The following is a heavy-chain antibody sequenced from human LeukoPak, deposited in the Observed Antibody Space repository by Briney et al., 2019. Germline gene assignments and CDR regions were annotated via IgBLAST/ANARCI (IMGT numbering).Heavy chain of an antibody. J-gene: IGHJ6*02. D-gene: IGHD4-17*01. CDR2: IYYSGST. CDR1: GGSVSSGSYY. CDR3: ASAGGTVTQPYYYYGMDV. Sequence: SETLSLTCTVSGGSVSSGSYYWSWIRQPPGKGLEWIGYIYYSGSTNYNPSLKSRVTISVDTSKNQFSLKLSSVTAADTAVYYCASAGGTVTQPYYYYGMDVWGQGTTVTVSS. V-gene: IGHV4-61*01.